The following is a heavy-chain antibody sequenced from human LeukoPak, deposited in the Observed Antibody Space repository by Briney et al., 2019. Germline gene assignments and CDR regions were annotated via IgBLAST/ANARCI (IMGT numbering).Heavy chain of an antibody. CDR1: GFKLSDHY. CDR2: RRNKASSYTT. CDR3: GRIAINANNGMDV. V-gene: IGHV3-72*01. D-gene: IGHD1/OR15-1a*01. J-gene: IGHJ6*02. Sequence: PGGSQRLSCAASGFKLSDHYIDWVGKPQGKGLEWVGRRRNKASSYTTEYDASVEGRFTISRDVSESSLYLQMNSLRTEDTAVYYCGRIAINANNGMDVWGQGTTVTVSS.